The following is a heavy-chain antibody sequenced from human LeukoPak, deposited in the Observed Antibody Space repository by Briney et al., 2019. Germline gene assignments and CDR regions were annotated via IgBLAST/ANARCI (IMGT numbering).Heavy chain of an antibody. CDR3: ARDLSSSWYSWPSDY. Sequence: AGGSLRLSCAASGFTFSSYAMSWVRQAPGKGLVWVSRINSDGSSTSYADSVKGRFTISRDNAKNTLYLQMNSLRAEDTAVYYCARDLSSSWYSWPSDYWGQGTLVTVSS. CDR1: GFTFSSYA. D-gene: IGHD6-13*01. V-gene: IGHV3-74*01. CDR2: INSDGSST. J-gene: IGHJ4*02.